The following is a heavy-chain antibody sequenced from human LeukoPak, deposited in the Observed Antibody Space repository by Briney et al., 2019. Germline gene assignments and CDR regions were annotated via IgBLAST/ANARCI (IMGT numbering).Heavy chain of an antibody. D-gene: IGHD6-13*01. V-gene: IGHV1-46*01. CDR3: ARGSGYSSQDPDWFDP. J-gene: IGHJ5*02. Sequence: RASVKVSCKASGYTFSSYYMHWVRQAPGQGLEWMGIINPSGGSTSYAQKFQGRVTMTRDMSTSTVYMELSSLRSEDTAVYYCARGSGYSSQDPDWFDPWGQGTLVTVSS. CDR1: GYTFSSYY. CDR2: INPSGGST.